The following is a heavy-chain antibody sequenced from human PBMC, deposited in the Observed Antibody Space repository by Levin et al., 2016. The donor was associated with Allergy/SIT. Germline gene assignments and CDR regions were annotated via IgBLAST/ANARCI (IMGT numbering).Heavy chain of an antibody. D-gene: IGHD2-15*01. CDR2: IIPIFGTA. V-gene: IGHV1-69*13. CDR1: GGTFSSYA. Sequence: SVKVSCKASGGTFSSYAISWVRQAPGQGLEWMGGIIPIFGTANYAQKFQGRVTITADESTSTAYMELSSLRSEDTAVYYCAREAVVVVAATGYFQHWGRGHPGHRLL. CDR3: AREAVVVVAATGYFQH. J-gene: IGHJ1*01.